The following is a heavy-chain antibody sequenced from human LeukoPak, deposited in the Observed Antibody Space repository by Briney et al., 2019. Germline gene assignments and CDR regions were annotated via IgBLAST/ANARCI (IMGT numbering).Heavy chain of an antibody. D-gene: IGHD3-10*01. CDR2: IIPVLGIA. CDR3: ARTYYYGSAQFDP. CDR1: GGTFSSSA. Sequence: ASVKVSCKASGGTFSSSAISWVRQAPGQGLEWMGRIIPVLGIANYAQKFQGRVTITADKSTSTAYMELSSLRSEDTAVYYCARTYYYGSAQFDPWGQGTLVTVSS. J-gene: IGHJ5*02. V-gene: IGHV1-69*04.